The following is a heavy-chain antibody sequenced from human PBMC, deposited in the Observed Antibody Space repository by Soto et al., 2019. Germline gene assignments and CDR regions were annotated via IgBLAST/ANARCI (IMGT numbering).Heavy chain of an antibody. D-gene: IGHD1-1*01. CDR3: ARDRSWNFDY. V-gene: IGHV3-23*01. CDR1: GFTFSSYA. J-gene: IGHJ4*02. CDR2: ISGSGGST. Sequence: GGSLILSCAASGFTFSSYAMSWVRQAPGKGLGWVSAISGSGGSTYYADSVKGRFTISRDNSKNTLYLQMNSLRAEDTAVYYCARDRSWNFDYWGQGTLVTVSS.